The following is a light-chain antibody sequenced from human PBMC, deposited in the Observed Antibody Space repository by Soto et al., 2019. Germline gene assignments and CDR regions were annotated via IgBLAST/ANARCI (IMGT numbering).Light chain of an antibody. Sequence: EIVMTQSPDTQSVSPGERATLSCRASQSVGSNLAWYQQKPGQAPRLLIYGASTRATGIPARFSGSGSGTEFTLTMSGLQPEDFATYYCQQGHSTPYTFGQGTKVEIK. CDR3: QQGHSTPYT. CDR1: QSVGSN. J-gene: IGKJ2*01. V-gene: IGKV3D-15*01. CDR2: GAS.